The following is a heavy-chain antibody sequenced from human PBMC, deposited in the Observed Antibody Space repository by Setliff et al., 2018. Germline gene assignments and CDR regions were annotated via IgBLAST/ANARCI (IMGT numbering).Heavy chain of an antibody. D-gene: IGHD2-2*01. CDR1: GFTFSGSA. V-gene: IGHV3-73*01. CDR2: IRSKANSYAT. Sequence: GGSLRLSCAASGFTFSGSAMHWVRQASGKGLEWVGRIRSKANSYATAYAASVKGRFTISRDDSKNTAYLQMNSLKTEDTAVYYCTRHHCSSTSCYGDYYYYYMDVWGKGTTVTVSS. J-gene: IGHJ6*03. CDR3: TRHHCSSTSCYGDYYYYYMDV.